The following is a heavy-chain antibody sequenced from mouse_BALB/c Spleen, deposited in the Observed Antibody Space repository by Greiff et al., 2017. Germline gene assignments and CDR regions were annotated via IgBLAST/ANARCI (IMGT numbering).Heavy chain of an antibody. Sequence: QVQLQQSGAELAKPGASVKMSCKASGYTFTSYWMHWVKQRPGQGLEWIGYINPSTGYTEYNQKFKDKATLTADKSSSTAYMQLSSLTSEDSAVYYCAQGGLLSTMDYWGQGTSVTVSS. CDR3: AQGGLLSTMDY. CDR1: GYTFTSYW. D-gene: IGHD2-1*01. J-gene: IGHJ4*01. V-gene: IGHV1-7*01. CDR2: INPSTGYT.